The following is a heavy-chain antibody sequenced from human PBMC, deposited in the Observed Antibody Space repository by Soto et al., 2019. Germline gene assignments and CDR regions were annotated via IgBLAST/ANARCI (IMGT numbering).Heavy chain of an antibody. J-gene: IGHJ5*02. D-gene: IGHD2-21*01. CDR2: VYHTGST. CDR1: GDSISSTHW. CDR3: ATLPPPIVVTILPIPS. V-gene: IGHV4-4*02. Sequence: QVQLRQSGPRLARPSGTLSLTCVVSGDSISSTHWWTWVRQTPGTGLEWIGEVYHTGSTKYNPSLNNRVTLSLDKSNTQFSLNLKSLTAADTAVYYCATLPPPIVVTILPIPSWGQGTQVTVSS.